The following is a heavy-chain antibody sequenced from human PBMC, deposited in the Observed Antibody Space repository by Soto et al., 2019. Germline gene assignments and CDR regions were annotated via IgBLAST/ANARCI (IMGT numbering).Heavy chain of an antibody. Sequence: QVQLQESGPGLVKPSGTLSLTCAVSSGSIGTTNWWSWVRQTPGKGLEWIGEIFHSGNTYYNPSLASRVTISVDTSKNQFSLNLRSVTAADTAVYYCARRTLGMDVWGQRTTVTVSS. CDR1: SGSIGTTNW. D-gene: IGHD2-8*01. CDR2: IFHSGNT. V-gene: IGHV4-4*02. CDR3: ARRTLGMDV. J-gene: IGHJ6*02.